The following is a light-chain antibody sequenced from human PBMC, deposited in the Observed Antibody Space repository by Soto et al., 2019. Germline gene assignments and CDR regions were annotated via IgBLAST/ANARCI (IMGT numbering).Light chain of an antibody. V-gene: IGKV3-20*01. CDR1: QSVSSSY. Sequence: EIVLTQSPGTLSLSPGERATLSCRASQSVSSSYLAWYQQKPGQAPRLLIYGASGRATGIPDRFSGSGSGTDFTLTINRLEPEDFAVYYCQQYGSSPPVTFGQGTXLXXK. CDR2: GAS. J-gene: IGKJ5*01. CDR3: QQYGSSPPVT.